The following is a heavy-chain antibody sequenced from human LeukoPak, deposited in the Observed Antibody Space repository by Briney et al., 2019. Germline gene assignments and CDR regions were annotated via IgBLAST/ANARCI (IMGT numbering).Heavy chain of an antibody. Sequence: SVKVSCKASGGTFSSYTISWVRQAPGQGLEWMGRIIPILGIANYAQKFQGRVTITADKSTSTAYMELSSPRSEDTAVYYCASPMVRGVHYGMDVWGQGTTVTVSS. V-gene: IGHV1-69*02. J-gene: IGHJ6*02. CDR2: IIPILGIA. CDR3: ASPMVRGVHYGMDV. D-gene: IGHD3-10*01. CDR1: GGTFSSYT.